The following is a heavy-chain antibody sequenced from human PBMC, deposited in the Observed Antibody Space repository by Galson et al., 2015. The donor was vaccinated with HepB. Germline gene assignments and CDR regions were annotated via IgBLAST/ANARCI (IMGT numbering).Heavy chain of an antibody. Sequence: SLRLSCAASGFTFRDRYMSWIRQAPGKGLAWVSHTTNTGSTRFYADSVKGRFTIYRDNDNHSLYLQMNSLRADDTAVYFCARVQYNWSDDVYYMDVWGKGTTVTVSS. CDR3: ARVQYNWSDDVYYMDV. J-gene: IGHJ6*03. CDR1: GFTFRDRY. D-gene: IGHD1-1*01. V-gene: IGHV3-11*01. CDR2: TTNTGSTR.